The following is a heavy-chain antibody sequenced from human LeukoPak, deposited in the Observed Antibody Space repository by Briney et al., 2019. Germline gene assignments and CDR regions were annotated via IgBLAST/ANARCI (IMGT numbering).Heavy chain of an antibody. CDR1: GGSISSGSYY. V-gene: IGHV4-61*02. Sequence: KSSQTLSLTCTVSGGSISSGSYYWSWIRQPAGKGLEWIGRIYTSGSTNYNPSLKSRVTISVDTSKNQFSLKLSSVTAADTAVYYCARVDRITMVRGVSYYYYYYMDVWGKGTTVTVSS. CDR2: IYTSGST. CDR3: ARVDRITMVRGVSYYYYYYMDV. J-gene: IGHJ6*03. D-gene: IGHD3-10*01.